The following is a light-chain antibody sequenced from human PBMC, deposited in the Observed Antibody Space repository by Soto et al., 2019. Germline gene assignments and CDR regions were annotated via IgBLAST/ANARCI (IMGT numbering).Light chain of an antibody. CDR3: SSYTSTSTLV. CDR2: DVS. Sequence: QSALTQPASVSGSPGQSITISCTGTSSDVGGYNYVSWYQQHPGKAPKLMIYDVSNRPSGVSNRFSGSKSGGTASLTISGLQAEDEADYYCSSYTSTSTLVFGGGTQLTVL. J-gene: IGLJ2*01. V-gene: IGLV2-14*01. CDR1: SSDVGGYNY.